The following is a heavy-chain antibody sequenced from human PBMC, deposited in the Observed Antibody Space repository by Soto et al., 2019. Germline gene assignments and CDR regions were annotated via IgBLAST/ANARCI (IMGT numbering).Heavy chain of an antibody. D-gene: IGHD3-16*02. CDR3: ARSRSYRSHYFDY. V-gene: IGHV4-31*03. CDR2: IYYSGST. J-gene: IGHJ4*02. Sequence: SETLSLTCTVSGGSISSGSYYWGWIRQHPGKGLEWIGYIYYSGSTYYNPSLKSRVTISADTSKNQFSLKLSSVTAADTAVYYCARSRSYRSHYFDYWGQGTLVTVSS. CDR1: GGSISSGSYY.